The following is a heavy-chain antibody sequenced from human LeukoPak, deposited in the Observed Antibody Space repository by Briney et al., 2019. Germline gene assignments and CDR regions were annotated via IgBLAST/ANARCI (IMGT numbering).Heavy chain of an antibody. V-gene: IGHV4-39*07. Sequence: SETLSLTCTVSGGSISSSSYYWGWIRQPPGKGLEWIGSIYYSGSTYYNPSLKSRVTISVDTSKNQFSLKLSSVTAADTAVYYCARDSRYYGSGSYYDYWGQGTLVTVSS. CDR2: IYYSGST. D-gene: IGHD3-10*01. J-gene: IGHJ4*02. CDR1: GGSISSSSYY. CDR3: ARDSRYYGSGSYYDY.